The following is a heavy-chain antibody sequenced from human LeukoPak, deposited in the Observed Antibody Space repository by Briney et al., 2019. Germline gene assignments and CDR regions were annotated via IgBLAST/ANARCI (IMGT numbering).Heavy chain of an antibody. CDR3: ARDDWGFDP. CDR1: GFTFSDYA. V-gene: IGHV3-30-3*01. Sequence: PGGSLRLSCGASGFTFSDYAMHWLRQAPGKGLEWVAFISYDGSNKYYAESMKGRFTISRDNSKNTLYLQMSRVKVCYCAVYKAARDDWGFDPWCQGTLVTVSS. J-gene: IGHJ5*02. CDR2: ISYDGSNK. D-gene: IGHD2-21*01.